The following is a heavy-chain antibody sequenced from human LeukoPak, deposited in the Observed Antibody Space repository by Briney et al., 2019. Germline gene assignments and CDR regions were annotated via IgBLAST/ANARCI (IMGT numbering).Heavy chain of an antibody. CDR3: ARSGGSDYCYYGMDV. D-gene: IGHD1-26*01. Sequence: GGSLRLSCAASGFTFRSYSMHWVRQAPGKGLEWVSYISSTSSTIYYADSVKGRFTISRDNAKNSLYLQMNSLRAEDTAVYYCARSGGSDYCYYGMDVWGQGTTVTVSS. V-gene: IGHV3-48*01. J-gene: IGHJ6*02. CDR1: GFTFRSYS. CDR2: ISSTSSTI.